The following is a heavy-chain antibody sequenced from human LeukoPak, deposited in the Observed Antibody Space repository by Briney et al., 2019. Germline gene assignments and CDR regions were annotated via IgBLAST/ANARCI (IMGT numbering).Heavy chain of an antibody. V-gene: IGHV4-31*03. CDR2: IYYSGST. J-gene: IGHJ4*02. D-gene: IGHD4-23*01. Sequence: PSETLSLTCTVSGGSISSGGYYWSWIRQHPGKDLEWIGYIYYSGSTYYNPSLKSRVTISVDTSKNQFSLKLSSVTAADTAVYYCARVFAGDYGGTLVFDYWGQGTLVTVSS. CDR3: ARVFAGDYGGTLVFDY. CDR1: GGSISSGGYY.